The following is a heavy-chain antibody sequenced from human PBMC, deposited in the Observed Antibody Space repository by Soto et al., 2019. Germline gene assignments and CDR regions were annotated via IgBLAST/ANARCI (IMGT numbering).Heavy chain of an antibody. J-gene: IGHJ4*02. V-gene: IGHV4-59*01. CDR2: IYYSGST. CDR1: GGSISSYY. D-gene: IGHD4-17*01. CDR3: ARGGGDTYFDY. Sequence: SETLSLTCTVSGGSISSYYWSWIRQPPGKGLEWIGYIYYSGSTNYNPSHKSRVTISVDTSKNQFSLKLSSVTAADTAVYYCARGGGDTYFDYWGQGTLVTVSS.